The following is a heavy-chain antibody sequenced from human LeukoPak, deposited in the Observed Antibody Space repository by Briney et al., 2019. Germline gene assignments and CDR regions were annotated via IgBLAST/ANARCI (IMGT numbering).Heavy chain of an antibody. CDR1: GFTFSDYY. Sequence: PGGSLRVSCAASGFTFSDYYMSWIRQAPGKGLEWVSYISSSGSTIYYADSVKGRFTISRDNAKNSLYLQMNSLRAEDTAVYYCARDMFTAMVTWGGFDPWGQGALVTVSS. CDR2: ISSSGSTI. CDR3: ARDMFTAMVTWGGFDP. V-gene: IGHV3-11*01. J-gene: IGHJ5*02. D-gene: IGHD5-18*01.